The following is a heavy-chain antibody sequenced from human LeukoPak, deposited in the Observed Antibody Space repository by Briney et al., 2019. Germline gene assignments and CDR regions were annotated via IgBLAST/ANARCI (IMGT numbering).Heavy chain of an antibody. J-gene: IGHJ6*04. CDR3: AREASHYYGSGMDV. Sequence: ASVKVSCKASGYTFTGYYMHWVRQAPGQGLEWMGGIIPIFGTANYAQKFQGRVTITADESTSTAYMELSSLRSEDTAVYYCAREASHYYGSGMDVWGKGTTVTISP. D-gene: IGHD3-10*01. CDR2: IIPIFGTA. CDR1: GYTFTGYY. V-gene: IGHV1-69*13.